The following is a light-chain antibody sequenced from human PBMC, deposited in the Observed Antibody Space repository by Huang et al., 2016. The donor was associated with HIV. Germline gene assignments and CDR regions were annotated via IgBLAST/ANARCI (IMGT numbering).Light chain of an antibody. CDR2: KAS. CDR3: QQCHTYPYT. Sequence: DVQMTQSPSTLSASVGDRVTITCRASQSISNYLAWYQPTPGKAPKLLISKASNFDGGVPSRFSGSGSGTEFTLTISSLQPDDFATYFCQQCHTYPYTFGQGTKLEIK. V-gene: IGKV1-5*03. CDR1: QSISNY. J-gene: IGKJ2*01.